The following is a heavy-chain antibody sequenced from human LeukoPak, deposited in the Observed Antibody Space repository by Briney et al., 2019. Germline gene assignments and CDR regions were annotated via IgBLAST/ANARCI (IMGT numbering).Heavy chain of an antibody. CDR2: FYYSGNT. J-gene: IGHJ3*01. CDR3: ARHMSVSYDAFDL. Sequence: PSETLSLTCTVSGGSISGSSYYWGWIRQPPGKGLEWIGSFYYSGNTLYNPSLESRVTISVDTSKTQFSLTVTSVTAADTAVYYCARHMSVSYDAFDLWGRGTTVTVSS. D-gene: IGHD3-10*01. CDR1: GGSISGSSYY. V-gene: IGHV4-39*01.